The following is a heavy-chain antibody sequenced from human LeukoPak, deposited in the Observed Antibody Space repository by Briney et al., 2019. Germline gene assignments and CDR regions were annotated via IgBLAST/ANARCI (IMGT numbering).Heavy chain of an antibody. J-gene: IGHJ5*02. CDR3: ARGSSSGYPLVWFDP. D-gene: IGHD3-22*01. CDR1: GGSFSGYY. Sequence: SETLSLTCAVYGGSFSGYYWSWIRQPPGEGLEWIGEINHSGSTNYNPSLKSRVTISVDTSKNQFSLKLSSVTAADTAVYYCARGSSSGYPLVWFDPWGQGTLVTVSS. CDR2: INHSGST. V-gene: IGHV4-34*01.